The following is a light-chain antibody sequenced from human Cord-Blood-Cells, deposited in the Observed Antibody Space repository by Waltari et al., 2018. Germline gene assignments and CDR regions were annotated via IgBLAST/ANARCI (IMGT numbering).Light chain of an antibody. J-gene: IGLJ2*01. V-gene: IGLV3-1*01. Sequence: SYELTQPPSVSVSPGQTARITSSGDNLGDKYACWSQQKQGQSPVLVISQDSKRPAGIPGRFSGSTSGNTATLTISGTQAMDEADYYCQACDSSTVVFGGGTKLTVL. CDR1: NLGDKY. CDR2: QDS. CDR3: QACDSSTVV.